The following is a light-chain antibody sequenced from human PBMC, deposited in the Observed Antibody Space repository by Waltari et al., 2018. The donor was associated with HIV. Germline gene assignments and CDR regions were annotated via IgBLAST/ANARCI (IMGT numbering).Light chain of an antibody. V-gene: IGKV1-8*01. CDR1: QNITSY. CDR2: AAS. CDR3: QQYYSYPLT. J-gene: IGKJ4*01. Sequence: IQMTQSPSSLSASTGDRVTITCRASQNITSYLAWYQQKPGKAPNLLIYAASTLQSGVPSRFSGSGSGTDFTLTVSCLQSEDFATYYCQQYYSYPLTFGGGTKVEIK.